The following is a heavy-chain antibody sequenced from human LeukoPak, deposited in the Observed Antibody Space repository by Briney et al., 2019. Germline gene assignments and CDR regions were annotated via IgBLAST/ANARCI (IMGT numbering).Heavy chain of an antibody. V-gene: IGHV3-21*01. Sequence: PGGSLRLSCAASGFTFSSYSMSWVRQAPGKGLEWVSSITISSSYMYYADSAKGRFTISRDNAKNSLYLQMNSLRVEDTAVYYCARGRYCSGGSCYPYYFDYWGQGTLVTVSS. CDR2: ITISSSYM. CDR3: ARGRYCSGGSCYPYYFDY. D-gene: IGHD2-15*01. CDR1: GFTFSSYS. J-gene: IGHJ4*02.